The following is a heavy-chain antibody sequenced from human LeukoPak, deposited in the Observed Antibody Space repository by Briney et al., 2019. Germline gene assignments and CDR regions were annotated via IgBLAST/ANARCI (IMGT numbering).Heavy chain of an antibody. CDR3: YALDTVPHAFDI. CDR1: GFTFSSYA. CDR2: ISGSGGST. V-gene: IGHV3-23*01. D-gene: IGHD4-17*01. Sequence: GGSLRLSCAASGFTFSSYAMSWVRQAPGKGLEWVSAISGSGGSTYYADSVKGRFTISRDNSKNTLYLQMNSLRAEDTAVYYCYALDTVPHAFDIWGQGTMVTVSS. J-gene: IGHJ3*02.